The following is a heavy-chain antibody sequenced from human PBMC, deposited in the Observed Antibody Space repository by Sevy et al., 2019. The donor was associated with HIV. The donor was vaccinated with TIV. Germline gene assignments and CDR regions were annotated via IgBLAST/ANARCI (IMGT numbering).Heavy chain of an antibody. CDR1: GFTFSSYG. V-gene: IGHV3-30*18. D-gene: IGHD3-3*01. Sequence: GGSLRLSCAASGFTFSSYGMHWVRQAPGKGLEWVAVISYDGSNKYYADSVKGRFTISRDNSKNTLYLQMNSLRAEDRAVYYCAKDMSDGNYDFWSGYSRRPDVWGQGPTVTVSS. J-gene: IGHJ6*02. CDR2: ISYDGSNK. CDR3: AKDMSDGNYDFWSGYSRRPDV.